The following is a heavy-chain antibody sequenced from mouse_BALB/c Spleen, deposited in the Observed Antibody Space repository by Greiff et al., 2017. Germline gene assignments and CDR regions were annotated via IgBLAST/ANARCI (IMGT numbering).Heavy chain of an antibody. D-gene: IGHD1-1*01. Sequence: EVKLMESGGGLVQPGGSMKLSCVASGFTFSNYWMNWVRQSPEKGLEWVAEIRLKSNNYATHYAESVKGRFTISRDDSKSSVYLQMNNLRAEDTGIYYCTRLGSSYNYYAMDYWGQGTSVTVSS. J-gene: IGHJ4*01. V-gene: IGHV6-6*02. CDR2: IRLKSNNYAT. CDR3: TRLGSSYNYYAMDY. CDR1: GFTFSNYW.